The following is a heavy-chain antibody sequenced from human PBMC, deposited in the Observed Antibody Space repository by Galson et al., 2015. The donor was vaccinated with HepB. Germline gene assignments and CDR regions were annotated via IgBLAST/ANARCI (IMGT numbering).Heavy chain of an antibody. V-gene: IGHV1-69*13. Sequence: SVKVSCKASGGTFSSYAISWVRQAPGQGLEWMGGIIPIFGTANYAQKFQGRVTITADESTSTAYMELSSLRSEDTAVYYCAMSHASGYYTSYYYYYMDVWGKGTTVTVSS. CDR2: IIPIFGTA. CDR3: AMSHASGYYTSYYYYYMDV. J-gene: IGHJ6*03. CDR1: GGTFSSYA. D-gene: IGHD3-3*01.